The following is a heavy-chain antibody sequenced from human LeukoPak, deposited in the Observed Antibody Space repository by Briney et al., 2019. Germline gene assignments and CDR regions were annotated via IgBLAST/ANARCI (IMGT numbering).Heavy chain of an antibody. CDR1: GGSITSNTNY. V-gene: IGHV4-39*07. D-gene: IGHD2-21*02. CDR2: IYYSGTT. CDR3: ARDLASCAGDCYSDGFDY. Sequence: SETLSLTCTVSGGSITSNTNYWGWIRQPPGKGLEWIGNIYYSGTTYYNPSLKSRVIVSVDTSKNHFSLKMSSVTAADTAVYYCARDLASCAGDCYSDGFDYWGQGTLVTVSS. J-gene: IGHJ4*02.